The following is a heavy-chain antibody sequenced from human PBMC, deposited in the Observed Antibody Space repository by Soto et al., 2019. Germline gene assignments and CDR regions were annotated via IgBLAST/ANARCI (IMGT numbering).Heavy chain of an antibody. V-gene: IGHV1-46*03. CDR1: GYTFTSYY. CDR3: AKSDYYYDSSGTLFDY. CDR2: INPSGGST. J-gene: IGHJ4*02. D-gene: IGHD3-22*01. Sequence: ASVTVSCKASGYTFTSYYMHWVRQAPGQGLEWMGIINPSGGSTSYAQKFQGRVTMTRDTSTSTVYMELSSLRSEDTAVYYCAKSDYYYDSSGTLFDYWGQGTLVTVSS.